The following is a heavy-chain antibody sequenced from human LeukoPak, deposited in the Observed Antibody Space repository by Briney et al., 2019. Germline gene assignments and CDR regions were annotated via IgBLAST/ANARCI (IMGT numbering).Heavy chain of an antibody. CDR1: GGSFSGYY. CDR3: ARHEGSPYSYYNY. CDR2: INPSGST. D-gene: IGHD4-11*01. V-gene: IGHV4-34*01. J-gene: IGHJ4*02. Sequence: SETLSLTCAVYGGSFSGYYWTWIPQSPGKGLEWIGEINPSGSTYYNPYLKSRLTISRDTSKNQFSLRLSSVTAADTAVYYCARHEGSPYSYYNYWGQGTLVTVSS.